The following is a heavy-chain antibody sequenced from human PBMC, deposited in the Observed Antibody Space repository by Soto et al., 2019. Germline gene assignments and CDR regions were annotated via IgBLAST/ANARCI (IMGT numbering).Heavy chain of an antibody. J-gene: IGHJ6*02. CDR3: AKDRDFWSLIYGMDV. D-gene: IGHD3-3*01. CDR2: ISYDGSNK. Sequence: PGGSLRLSCAASGFTFSSYGMHWIRQAPGKGLEWVAVISYDGSNKYYADSVKGRFTISRDNSRNTLYLQMNSLRAEDTAVYYCAKDRDFWSLIYGMDVWGQGTTVTVSS. V-gene: IGHV3-30*18. CDR1: GFTFSSYG.